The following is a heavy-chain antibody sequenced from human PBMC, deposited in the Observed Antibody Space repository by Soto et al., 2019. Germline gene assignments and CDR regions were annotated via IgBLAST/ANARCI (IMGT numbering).Heavy chain of an antibody. CDR3: AKTRRYYYGSGSPYVFDF. V-gene: IGHV3-23*01. CDR2: ISGSGVST. Sequence: EVQLLESGGGLVQPGGSLRLSCAASGFTFNTDAMSWVRQAPGKGLEWVSSISGSGVSTYYADSVKGRFTISRDNSKNTLYLQINYLRTEDTAGYYCAKTRRYYYGSGSPYVFDFWGQGTMVTVSS. J-gene: IGHJ3*01. D-gene: IGHD3-10*01. CDR1: GFTFNTDA.